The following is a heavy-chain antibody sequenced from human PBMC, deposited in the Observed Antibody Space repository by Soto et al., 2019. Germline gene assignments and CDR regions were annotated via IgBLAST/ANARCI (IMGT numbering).Heavy chain of an antibody. CDR3: ANHPGYNWNYGQFDY. Sequence: SVKVSCKASGGTFSSYAISWVRQAPGQGLEWMGGIIPIFGTANYAQKFQGRVTITADESTSTAYMELSSLRSEDTAVYYCANHPGYNWNYGQFDYWGQGTLVTVSS. CDR2: IIPIFGTA. D-gene: IGHD1-7*01. CDR1: GGTFSSYA. J-gene: IGHJ4*02. V-gene: IGHV1-69*13.